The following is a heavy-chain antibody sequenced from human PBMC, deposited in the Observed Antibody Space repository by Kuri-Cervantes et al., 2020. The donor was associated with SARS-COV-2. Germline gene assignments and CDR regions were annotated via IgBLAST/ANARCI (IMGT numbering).Heavy chain of an antibody. CDR2: VYPSGGT. Sequence: SETLSLTCTVSGGSISNYYWSWIRQPAGKGLEWIGRVYPSGGTNNNPSLKRRVTMSVDTFKNQFSLKLTSVTAADTAVYYCARSRDGYSYNYWGQGTLVTVSS. CDR3: ARSRDGYSYNY. CDR1: GGSISNYY. J-gene: IGHJ4*02. V-gene: IGHV4-4*07. D-gene: IGHD5-24*01.